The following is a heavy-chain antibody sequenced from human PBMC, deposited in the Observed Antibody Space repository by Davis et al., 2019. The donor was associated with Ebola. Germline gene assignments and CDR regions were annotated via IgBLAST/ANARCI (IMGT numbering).Heavy chain of an antibody. J-gene: IGHJ2*01. Sequence: MPSETLSLTCTVSGGSISSGDYYWSWIRQPPGKGLEWIGEINHSGSTNYNPSLKSRVTISVDTSKNQFSLKLSFVTAADTAVYYCARGYGVFYWYFDLWGRGTLVTVPS. CDR1: GGSISSGDYY. D-gene: IGHD4-17*01. CDR3: ARGYGVFYWYFDL. V-gene: IGHV4-39*07. CDR2: INHSGST.